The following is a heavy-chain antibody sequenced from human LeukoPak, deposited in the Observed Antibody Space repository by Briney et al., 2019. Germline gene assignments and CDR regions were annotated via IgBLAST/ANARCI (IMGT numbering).Heavy chain of an antibody. J-gene: IGHJ5*02. D-gene: IGHD2-2*02. CDR3: ARGNYCSSTSCYIRRFDP. Sequence: ASVKVSCKAYGYTFTGYYMHLVRQAPGQGLEWMGWINPNSGGTNYAQKFQGRVTMTRDTSISTAYMELSRLRSDDTAVYYCARGNYCSSTSCYIRRFDPWGQGTLVTVSS. CDR2: INPNSGGT. CDR1: GYTFTGYY. V-gene: IGHV1-2*02.